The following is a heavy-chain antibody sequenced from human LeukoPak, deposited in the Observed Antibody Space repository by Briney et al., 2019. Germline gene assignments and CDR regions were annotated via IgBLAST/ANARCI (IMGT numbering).Heavy chain of an antibody. D-gene: IGHD3-22*01. V-gene: IGHV1-2*02. CDR2: INPNSGGT. CDR3: AREGAHSSGYYYPQHAHYYYMDV. J-gene: IGHJ6*03. Sequence: ASVKVSCKASGYTFTGYYMHWVRQAPGQGLEWMGWINPNSGGTNYAQKFQGRVTMTRDTSISTAYMELSRLRSDDTAVYYCAREGAHSSGYYYPQHAHYYYMDVWGKGTTVTVSS. CDR1: GYTFTGYY.